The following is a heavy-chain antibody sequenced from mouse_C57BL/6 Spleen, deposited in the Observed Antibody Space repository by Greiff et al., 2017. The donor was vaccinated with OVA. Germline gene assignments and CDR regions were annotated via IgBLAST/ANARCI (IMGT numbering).Heavy chain of an antibody. V-gene: IGHV1-39*01. D-gene: IGHD1-1*01. CDR2: INPNYGTT. J-gene: IGHJ2*01. CDR1: GYSFTDYN. Sequence: LVEPGASVKISCKASGYSFTDYNMNWVKQSNGKSLEWIGVINPNYGTTSYNQKCKGKATLTVDQSSSTAYMQLNSLTSEDSTVYYCAREGYYGSSLYYFDYWGQGTTLTDSS. CDR3: AREGYYGSSLYYFDY.